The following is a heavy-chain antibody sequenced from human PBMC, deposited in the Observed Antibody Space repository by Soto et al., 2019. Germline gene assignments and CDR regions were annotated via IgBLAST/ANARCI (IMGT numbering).Heavy chain of an antibody. CDR1: GFTFSSYA. J-gene: IGHJ4*02. CDR3: AKDFRVTVVRGGREKDY. Sequence: EVQLLESGGGLVQPGGSLRLSCAASGFTFSSYAMSWVRQAPGKGLEWVSAISGSGGSTYYADSVKGRFTISRDNSKNTLYLQMNSLRAEDTAVYYCAKDFRVTVVRGGREKDYWGQGTLVTVSS. CDR2: ISGSGGST. D-gene: IGHD3-10*01. V-gene: IGHV3-23*01.